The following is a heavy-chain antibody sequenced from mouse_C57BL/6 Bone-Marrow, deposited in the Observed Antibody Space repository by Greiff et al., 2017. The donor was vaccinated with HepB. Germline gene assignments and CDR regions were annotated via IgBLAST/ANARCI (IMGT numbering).Heavy chain of an antibody. CDR1: GYTFTSYW. CDR2: IDPSDSYT. J-gene: IGHJ3*01. D-gene: IGHD1-1*02. CDR3: ARYGASFAY. V-gene: IGHV1-50*01. Sequence: QVQLQQPGAELVKPGASVKLSCKASGYTFTSYWMQWVKQRPGQGLEWIGEIDPSDSYTNYNQKFKGKATLTVDTSSSTAYMQLSSLTSEDSAVYDCARYGASFAYWGQGTLVTVSA.